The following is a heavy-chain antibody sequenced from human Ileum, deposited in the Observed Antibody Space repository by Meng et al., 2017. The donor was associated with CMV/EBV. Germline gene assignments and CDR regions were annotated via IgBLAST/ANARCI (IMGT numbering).Heavy chain of an antibody. D-gene: IGHD2-2*01. CDR1: GFTFSTHA. J-gene: IGHJ3*02. Sequence: GGSLRLSCTASGFTFSTHAMNWVRQAPGKGLEWVSSLSQTSSHIYYADSMKGRFTISRDNAKNSLYLQMDSLRAEDTAVYYCARGSLSYQREDPLAIWGQGKMV. CDR3: ARGSLSYQREDPLAI. V-gene: IGHV3-21*01. CDR2: LSQTSSHI.